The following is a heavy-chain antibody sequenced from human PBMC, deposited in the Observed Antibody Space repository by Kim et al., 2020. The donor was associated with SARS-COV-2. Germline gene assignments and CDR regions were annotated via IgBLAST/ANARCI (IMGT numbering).Heavy chain of an antibody. CDR3: ARVLRSVVTAIPPDY. V-gene: IGHV3-33*05. CDR1: GFTFSSYG. CDR2: ISYDGSNK. D-gene: IGHD2-21*02. Sequence: GGSLRLSCAASGFTFSSYGMHWVRQAPGKGLEWVAVISYDGSNKYYADSVKGRFTISRDNSKNTLYLQMNSLRAEDTAVYYCARVLRSVVTAIPPDYWGQGTLVTVSS. J-gene: IGHJ4*02.